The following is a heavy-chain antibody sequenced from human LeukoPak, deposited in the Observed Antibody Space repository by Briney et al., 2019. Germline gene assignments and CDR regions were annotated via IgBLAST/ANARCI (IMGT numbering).Heavy chain of an antibody. D-gene: IGHD1-14*01. V-gene: IGHV3-21*01. Sequence: PGGSLRLSXAASGFTFSSCGFNWVRQPPGKGLEWLSSIGPTGTDRYYADSVRGRFTISRDNAKNSMYLQMDSLRDEDTAVYYCATETIGRHYDYWGQGTLLTVSS. CDR1: GFTFSSCG. CDR2: IGPTGTDR. J-gene: IGHJ4*02. CDR3: ATETIGRHYDY.